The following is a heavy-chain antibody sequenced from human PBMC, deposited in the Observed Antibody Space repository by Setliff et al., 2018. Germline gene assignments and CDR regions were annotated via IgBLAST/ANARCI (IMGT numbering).Heavy chain of an antibody. CDR1: GFTFSSYG. CDR3: AKSRLHSSSWYY. V-gene: IGHV3-30*02. CDR2: IRYDGSNK. Sequence: LRLSCAASGFTFSSYGMHWVRQAPGKGLEWVAFIRYDGSNKYYADSVKGRFTISRDNSKNTLYLQMNSLRAEDTAVYYCAKSRLHSSSWYYWGQGTLVTVSS. D-gene: IGHD6-13*01. J-gene: IGHJ4*02.